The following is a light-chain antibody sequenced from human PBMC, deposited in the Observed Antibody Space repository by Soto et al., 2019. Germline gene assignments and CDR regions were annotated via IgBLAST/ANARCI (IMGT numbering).Light chain of an antibody. CDR2: AAS. V-gene: IGKV1-39*01. CDR3: QQSYSGPLT. CDR1: QSISSY. J-gene: IGKJ4*01. Sequence: QMSQSPSSLSASVGDRVTITCRASQSISSYLNWYQQTQGKAPKVLIYAASSLQSGVPSRFSGIGSGTDFTLRISSLQPEDVETYYCQQSYSGPLTFGGGTKVDIK.